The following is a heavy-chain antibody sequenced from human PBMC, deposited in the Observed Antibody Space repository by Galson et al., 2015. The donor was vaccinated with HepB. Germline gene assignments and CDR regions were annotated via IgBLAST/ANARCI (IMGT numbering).Heavy chain of an antibody. CDR3: ARTSNYGDYFDY. D-gene: IGHD4-17*01. V-gene: IGHV3-11*06. CDR2: ISSRSIYT. CDR1: GFTFNDYY. J-gene: IGHJ4*02. Sequence: SLRLSCAASGFTFNDYYFSWIRQAPGKGLEWVSYISSRSIYTYYADSVKGRFTISRDNAKSSLYLQMNSLRAEDTAVYYCARTSNYGDYFDYWGLGTLVTVSS.